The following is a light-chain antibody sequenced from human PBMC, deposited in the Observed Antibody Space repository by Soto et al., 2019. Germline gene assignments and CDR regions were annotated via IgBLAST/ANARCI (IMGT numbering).Light chain of an antibody. Sequence: QSVLTQPASVSGSPGQSITISCTGTSSDVGVYNYVSWFQQHPGKAPKLMIFEVNNRPSGVSDRFSGSKSGNTASLTISGLQPDFVDDYYYRSVIKSSTTVFGRGT. V-gene: IGLV2-14*01. J-gene: IGLJ1*01. CDR2: EVN. CDR3: RSVIKSSTTV. CDR1: SSDVGVYNY.